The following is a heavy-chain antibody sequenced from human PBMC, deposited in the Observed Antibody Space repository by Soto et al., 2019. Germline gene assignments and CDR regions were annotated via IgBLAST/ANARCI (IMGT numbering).Heavy chain of an antibody. CDR1: GFTFRNYA. CDR2: ISVSGGST. CDR3: AKGGYSDRRGYFNPTGFDY. J-gene: IGHJ4*02. V-gene: IGHV3-23*01. D-gene: IGHD3-22*01. Sequence: EVQLLESGGGLVQPGGSLRLSCAVSGFTFRNYAMSWVRQAPGKGLEWVSGISVSGGSTYYADFVKGRFTISRDNSKNTVYLQVQRLRAEDAAVYYCAKGGYSDRRGYFNPTGFDYWGQGTLVTVSS.